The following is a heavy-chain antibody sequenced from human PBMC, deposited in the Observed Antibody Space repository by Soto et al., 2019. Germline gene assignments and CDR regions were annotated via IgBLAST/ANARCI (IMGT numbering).Heavy chain of an antibody. CDR1: GFSFSFYS. V-gene: IGHV3-21*01. D-gene: IGHD5-18*01. J-gene: IGHJ4*02. CDR2: ISLSSSDI. CDR3: ARDPYSYGPIDY. Sequence: PGGSLRLSCAASGFSFSFYSMNWVRQAPGKGLEWVSSISLSSSDIYYADSVKGRFTISRDNAKDSLYLQMNSLRPEDTAVYYCARDPYSYGPIDYWGQGTLVTVSS.